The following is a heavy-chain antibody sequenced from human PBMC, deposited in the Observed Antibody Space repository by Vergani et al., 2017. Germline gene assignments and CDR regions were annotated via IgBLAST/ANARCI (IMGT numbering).Heavy chain of an antibody. CDR2: INPNSGGT. CDR1: GYTFTGYY. CDR3: ARGGPEYSYGLIFLDY. D-gene: IGHD5-18*01. J-gene: IGHJ4*02. V-gene: IGHV1-2*02. Sequence: QVQLVQSGAEVKKPGASVKVSCKASGYTFTGYYMHWVRQAPGQGLEWMGWINPNSGGTNYAQRFQGRVTMTRDTSISTAYMELSRLRSDDTAVYYCARGGPEYSYGLIFLDYWGQGTLVTVSS.